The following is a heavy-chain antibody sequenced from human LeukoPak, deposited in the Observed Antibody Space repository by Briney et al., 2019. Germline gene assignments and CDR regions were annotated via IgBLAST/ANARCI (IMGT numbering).Heavy chain of an antibody. CDR3: ARGKAPSSSSWYGDYYYYYMDV. CDR2: IYTSGST. Sequence: SETLSLTCTVSGGSISSYYWSWIRQPAGKGLEWIGRIYTSGSTNYNPSLKSRVTMSVDTPKNQFSLKLSSVTAADTAVYYCARGKAPSSSSWYGDYYYYYMDVWGKGTTVTVSS. J-gene: IGHJ6*03. D-gene: IGHD6-13*01. V-gene: IGHV4-4*07. CDR1: GGSISSYY.